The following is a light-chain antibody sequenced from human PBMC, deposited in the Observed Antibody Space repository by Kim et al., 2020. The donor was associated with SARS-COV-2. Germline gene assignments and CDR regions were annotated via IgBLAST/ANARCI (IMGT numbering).Light chain of an antibody. V-gene: IGKV3-11*01. CDR1: QFVNNY. J-gene: IGKJ2*01. CDR3: QQRSNWPPYT. Sequence: EIVLTQSPATLSLSPGQRATLSCRASQFVNNYLAWYQQKPGQSPRLLIYDASKRVAGIPARFSGSGSGTDFTLTISSLEPEDIAVYYCQQRSNWPPYTFGQGTKLEI. CDR2: DAS.